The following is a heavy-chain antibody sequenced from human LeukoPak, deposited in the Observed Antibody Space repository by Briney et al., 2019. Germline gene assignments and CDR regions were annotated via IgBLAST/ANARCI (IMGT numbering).Heavy chain of an antibody. CDR3: AKDPGSRHFDY. Sequence: GGSLRLSCAASGFKFSSYSMKWVRQAPGKGLEWVSFISSSSSYIYYADSLKGRFTISRDNAKNSLYLQMNSLRAEDTAVYYCAKDPGSRHFDYWGQGTLVTVSS. V-gene: IGHV3-21*01. CDR2: ISSSSSYI. D-gene: IGHD6-13*01. CDR1: GFKFSSYS. J-gene: IGHJ4*02.